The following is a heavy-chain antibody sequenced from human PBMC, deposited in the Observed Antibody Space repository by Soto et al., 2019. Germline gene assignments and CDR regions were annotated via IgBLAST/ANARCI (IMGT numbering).Heavy chain of an antibody. J-gene: IGHJ4*02. Sequence: SETLSLTCAVYGGSFSGYYWSWIRQPPGKGLEWIGEINHSGSTDYNPSLKSRVIISVDTSKNQFSLKLSSVTAADTAVYYCARAKWFGELLPFDYWGQGTLVTVSS. V-gene: IGHV4-34*01. CDR3: ARAKWFGELLPFDY. CDR1: GGSFSGYY. CDR2: INHSGST. D-gene: IGHD3-10*01.